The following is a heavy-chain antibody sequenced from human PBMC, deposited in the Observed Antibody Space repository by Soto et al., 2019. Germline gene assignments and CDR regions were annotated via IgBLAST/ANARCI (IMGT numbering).Heavy chain of an antibody. Sequence: SGLKECGYRMYWVRRTPGKGLEWVASINSNSGAIFYGDSVKGRFIISRDNTENSLFLQMNSLRAEDTVVYYCKRDSCPSCYSRGYWGLGTLVTASS. CDR2: INSNSGAI. D-gene: IGHD2-2*01. CDR1: GLKECGYR. V-gene: IGHV3-21*01. CDR3: KRDSCPSCYSRGY. J-gene: IGHJ4*02.